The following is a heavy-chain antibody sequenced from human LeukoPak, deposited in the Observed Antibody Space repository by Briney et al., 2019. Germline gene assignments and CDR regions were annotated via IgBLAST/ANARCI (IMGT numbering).Heavy chain of an antibody. CDR1: GGSISSYY. V-gene: IGHV4-59*08. D-gene: IGHD1-1*01. J-gene: IGHJ4*02. CDR2: IYYSGST. Sequence: SETLSLTCTVSGGSISSYYWSWIRQPPGKGLEWIGYIYYSGSTNYNPSLKSRVTISVDTSKNQFSLKLSSVTVVDTAVYYCARLSWDDNYFDYWGQGTLVTVSS. CDR3: ARLSWDDNYFDY.